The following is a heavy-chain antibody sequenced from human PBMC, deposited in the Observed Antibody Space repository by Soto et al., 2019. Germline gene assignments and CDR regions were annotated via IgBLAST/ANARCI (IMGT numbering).Heavy chain of an antibody. CDR1: GFTFSDYY. V-gene: IGHV3-7*05. D-gene: IGHD1-1*01. CDR3: ARWNGGFDP. Sequence: EEQLVESGGGLVQPGGSLRLSCAASGFTFSDYYMSWVRQAPGKGLEWVANINQDGSAKSYVDSVRGRFTISRDNGKNSLSLQMQSLRADDTAVYYCARWNGGFDPWGLGTLVTVSS. J-gene: IGHJ5*02. CDR2: INQDGSAK.